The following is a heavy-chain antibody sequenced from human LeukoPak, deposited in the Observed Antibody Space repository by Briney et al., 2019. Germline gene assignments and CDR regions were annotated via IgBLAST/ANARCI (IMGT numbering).Heavy chain of an antibody. CDR1: GGSISSSSYY. J-gene: IGHJ4*02. D-gene: IGHD1-26*01. Sequence: SETLSLTCIVSGGSISSSSYYWGWIRQPPGKGLEWIGSIYYSGSIYYNPSLKSRVTISVDMSKNQFSLKLSSVTATDTAVYYCARLSGTWYYFDYWGQGTLVTVSS. CDR2: IYYSGSI. V-gene: IGHV4-39*01. CDR3: ARLSGTWYYFDY.